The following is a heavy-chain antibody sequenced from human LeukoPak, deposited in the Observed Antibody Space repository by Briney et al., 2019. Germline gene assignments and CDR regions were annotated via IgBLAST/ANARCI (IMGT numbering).Heavy chain of an antibody. CDR1: GLIFSDYY. V-gene: IGHV3-11*01. CDR2: INSGGGPI. Sequence: GGSLRLSCATSGLIFSDYYMTWIRQAPGRGLEWVAYINSGGGPIYYAVSVRGRFTISRDNAKNSLYLQMNSLRAEDTAVYYCARRLDSGDYGFGFDFWGQGSQVTVSS. D-gene: IGHD4-17*01. CDR3: ARRLDSGDYGFGFDF. J-gene: IGHJ4*02.